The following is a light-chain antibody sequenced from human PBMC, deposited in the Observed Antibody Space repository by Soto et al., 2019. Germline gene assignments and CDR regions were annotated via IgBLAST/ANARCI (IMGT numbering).Light chain of an antibody. CDR1: QSVSSSY. V-gene: IGKV3-20*01. CDR3: QQYGSSPFT. J-gene: IGKJ4*01. CDR2: GAS. Sequence: EIVWTQSPGTLSLSPGERATLSCRASQSVSSSYLAWYQQKPGQAPRLLISGASSRATGIPDRFSGSGSGTDFTLTISRLEPEDFAVYYCQQYGSSPFTFGGGTKVEIK.